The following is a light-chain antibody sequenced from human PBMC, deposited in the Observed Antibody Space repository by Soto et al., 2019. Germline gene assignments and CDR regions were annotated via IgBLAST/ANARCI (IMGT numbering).Light chain of an antibody. V-gene: IGLV2-14*01. CDR1: SGDIGNYNY. Sequence: QSALSQPASVSGSPGQSITISCTGTSGDIGNYNYVSWYQHYPGKAARLLIYEVYNPPSGVSNRFSGPKSGDTASLTISRLQGEDEGDYYCTSYRSSRSTYVFGTGTKVTVL. J-gene: IGLJ1*01. CDR3: TSYRSSRSTYV. CDR2: EVY.